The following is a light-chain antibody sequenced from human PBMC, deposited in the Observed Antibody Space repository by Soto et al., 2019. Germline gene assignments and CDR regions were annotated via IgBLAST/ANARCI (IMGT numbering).Light chain of an antibody. CDR2: GVT. Sequence: QSVLTQPASVSGSPGQSITISCTGTSSDIGAYNYVSWYQQYPGKAPKPMIYGVTNRPSGVSNRFSGSKTGHTASLTISGLQAEDEADYYCFSHRSGDSHVFGTGTKVTVL. CDR3: FSHRSGDSHV. V-gene: IGLV2-14*01. CDR1: SSDIGAYNY. J-gene: IGLJ1*01.